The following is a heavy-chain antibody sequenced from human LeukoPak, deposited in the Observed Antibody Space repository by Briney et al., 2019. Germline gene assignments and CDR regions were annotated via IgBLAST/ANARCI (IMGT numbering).Heavy chain of an antibody. V-gene: IGHV4-59*01. D-gene: IGHD3-22*01. CDR1: GGSISSYY. CDR2: IYYSGST. Sequence: SETLSLTCTVSGGSISSYYWSWIRQPPGKGLEWIGYIYYSGSTNYNPSLRSRVTISVDTSKNQFSLKLTSVTAADTAVYYCARLRRGFDISGYYAFDIWGQGIMVTVSS. J-gene: IGHJ3*02. CDR3: ARLRRGFDISGYYAFDI.